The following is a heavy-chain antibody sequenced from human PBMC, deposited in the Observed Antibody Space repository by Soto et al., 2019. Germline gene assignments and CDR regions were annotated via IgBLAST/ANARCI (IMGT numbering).Heavy chain of an antibody. V-gene: IGHV3-30*03. CDR1: GFTFTTYG. J-gene: IGHJ4*02. Sequence: GGSLRLSCAASGFTFTTYGMHWVRQAPGKGLEWVAVISYDGTNKFYEDSVDGRFTISRDNSKNMLFLQMNSLRTEDTAVYYCARGTPYSSGWYCFDFWGQGTLVTVSS. CDR3: ARGTPYSSGWYCFDF. D-gene: IGHD6-19*01. CDR2: ISYDGTNK.